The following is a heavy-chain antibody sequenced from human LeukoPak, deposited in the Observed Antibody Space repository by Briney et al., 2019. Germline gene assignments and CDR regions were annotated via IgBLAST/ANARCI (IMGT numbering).Heavy chain of an antibody. V-gene: IGHV3-74*01. CDR3: ARDLHSWTENAPCGY. CDR2: INIDGTNT. J-gene: IGHJ4*02. CDR1: GFTFSSYA. Sequence: GGSLRLSCAASGFTFSSYAMSWVRQAPGKGLVWVSRINIDGTNTRYADSVKGRFTISRDNAKNTLYLQMNSLRAEDTAVYYCARDLHSWTENAPCGYWGQGTLVTVSS. D-gene: IGHD1-20*01.